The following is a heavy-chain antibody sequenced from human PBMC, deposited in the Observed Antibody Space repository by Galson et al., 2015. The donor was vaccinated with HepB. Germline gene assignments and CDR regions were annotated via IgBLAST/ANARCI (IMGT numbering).Heavy chain of an antibody. CDR1: GFTVSNNI. V-gene: IGHV3-66*01. D-gene: IGHD1-14*01. CDR2: IYSGGST. CDR3: GGWQEPFDN. J-gene: IGHJ4*02. Sequence: SLRLSCAASGFTVSNNIMSWVRQAPGKGLEWVAVIYSGGSTYYADSVKGRFTISRDNFKNTLYLQMNSLRAEDTAVYHCGGWQEPFDNWGQGTPVTVSS.